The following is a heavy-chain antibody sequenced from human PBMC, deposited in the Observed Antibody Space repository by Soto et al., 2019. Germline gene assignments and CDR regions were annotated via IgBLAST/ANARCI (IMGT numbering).Heavy chain of an antibody. CDR3: IYRRASWDYHGLDV. CDR2: IYWNDNR. Sequence: SGPTLVNPTQTLTLTCTFSGFSLTTGGVGVGWIRQPPGRSLEWLAVIYWNDNRRRSPSLENRLTITKDTSKNQVVLTMTNMDPVDTATYYCIYRRASWDYHGLDVWGQGTPVTVSS. V-gene: IGHV2-5*01. J-gene: IGHJ6*02. D-gene: IGHD2-21*01. CDR1: GFSLTTGGVG.